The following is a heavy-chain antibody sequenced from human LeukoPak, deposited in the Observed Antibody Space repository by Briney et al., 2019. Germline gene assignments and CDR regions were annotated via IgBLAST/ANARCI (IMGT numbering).Heavy chain of an antibody. D-gene: IGHD4-17*01. J-gene: IGHJ1*01. CDR2: IYSGGST. CDR3: ASNYGDSEYFQH. V-gene: IGHV3-53*01. Sequence: PGGFLRLSCAASGFTVSSNYMSWVRQAPGKGLEWVSVIYSGGSTYYADSVKGRFTISRDNSKNTLYLQMNSLRAEDTAVYYCASNYGDSEYFQHWGQGTLVTVSS. CDR1: GFTVSSNY.